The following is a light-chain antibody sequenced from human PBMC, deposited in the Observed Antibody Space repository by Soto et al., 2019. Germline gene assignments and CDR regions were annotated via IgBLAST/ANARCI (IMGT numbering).Light chain of an antibody. J-gene: IGLJ2*01. Sequence: QSALTQPPSVSGAPGQRVTISCTGSSSNIGAPYDVHWYQQLPGTAPKLLIYANINRPSGVPDRFSGSKSGTSASLAITGLQAEDETDYYCQSYDSSLSGSVFGGGTKLTVL. CDR2: ANI. V-gene: IGLV1-40*01. CDR1: SSNIGAPYD. CDR3: QSYDSSLSGSV.